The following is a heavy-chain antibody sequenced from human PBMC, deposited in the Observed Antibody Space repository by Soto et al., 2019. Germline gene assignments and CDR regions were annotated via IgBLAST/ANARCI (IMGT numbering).Heavy chain of an antibody. CDR2: ISGSGGST. CDR3: AKTVVVAAYPSYFDY. D-gene: IGHD2-15*01. V-gene: IGHV3-23*01. Sequence: GGSLRLSCAASGFTFSSYAMSWVRQAPGKGLEWVSAISGSGGSTYYADSVKGRFTISRDNSKNTLYLRMNSLGAQDTAVYYSAKTVVVAAYPSYFDYWGQGTLVTVSS. J-gene: IGHJ4*02. CDR1: GFTFSSYA.